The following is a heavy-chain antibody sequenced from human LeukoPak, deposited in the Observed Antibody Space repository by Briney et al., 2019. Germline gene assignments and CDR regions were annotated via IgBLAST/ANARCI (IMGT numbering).Heavy chain of an antibody. V-gene: IGHV4-59*01. CDR3: ASFSWASENYNQEAIWPWFDP. CDR2: ISYSGNT. D-gene: IGHD3-10*01. CDR1: GGSISAYY. J-gene: IGHJ5*02. Sequence: PSESLSLTCTVYGGSISAYYWSWIRQPPGKGLEWIGHISYSGNTTYNPSLKSRVTTSVDTSKIQFSLKLSSVTAAYPAVYYCASFSWASENYNQEAIWPWFDPWGQGTLVIVSS.